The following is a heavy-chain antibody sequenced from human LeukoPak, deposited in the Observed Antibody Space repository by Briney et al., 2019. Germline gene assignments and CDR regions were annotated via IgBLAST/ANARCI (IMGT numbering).Heavy chain of an antibody. CDR1: GGSISSYY. V-gene: IGHV4-59*08. CDR2: IYYSGST. CDR3: ARLSTHLRNDDY. D-gene: IGHD1-1*01. Sequence: SETLSLTCTVSGGSISSYYWSWIRQPPGKGLEWIGYIYYSGSTNYNPSLKSRVTISVDASKNQFSLKLSSVTAADTAVYYCARLSTHLRNDDYWGQGTLVTVSS. J-gene: IGHJ4*02.